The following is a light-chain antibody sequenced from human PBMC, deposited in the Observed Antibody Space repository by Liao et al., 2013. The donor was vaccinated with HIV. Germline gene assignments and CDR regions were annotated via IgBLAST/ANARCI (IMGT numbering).Light chain of an antibody. CDR1: NIGSKS. V-gene: IGLV3-21*04. J-gene: IGLJ3*02. Sequence: SYELTQPPSVSVAPGKTARITCGGNNIGSKSVHWYQQRPGQAPVLVIHYDNDRPSGIPERFSGSNSGNTATLTISRVEAGDEADFYCQVWDTSSAHQVFGGGTKLTVL. CDR3: QVWDTSSAHQV. CDR2: YDN.